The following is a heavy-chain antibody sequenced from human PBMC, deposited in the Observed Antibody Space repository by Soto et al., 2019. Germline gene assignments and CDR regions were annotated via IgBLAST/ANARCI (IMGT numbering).Heavy chain of an antibody. CDR1: GNSISTGAYY. J-gene: IGHJ4*02. V-gene: IGHV4-31*03. CDR3: AREGRSAAPQAGFDL. CDR2: IFYSGNT. D-gene: IGHD3-10*01. Sequence: PSETLSLTCTVSGNSISTGAYYWSWLRQHPVKGLEWIGHIFYSGNTHYSPSLESRVTISVDTSKNQFSIKLTSVTVADTVVYYCAREGRSAAPQAGFDLWGQGTLVTVSS.